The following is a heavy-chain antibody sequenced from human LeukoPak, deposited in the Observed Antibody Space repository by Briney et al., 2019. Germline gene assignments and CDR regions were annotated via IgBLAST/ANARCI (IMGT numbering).Heavy chain of an antibody. CDR2: IYYSGST. CDR3: ARDFSQYYYDSSGYWDY. Sequence: LETLSLTCTVSGGSISSYYWSWIRQPPGKGPEWIGYIYYSGSTNYNPSLKSRVTISVDTSKNQFSLKLSSVTAADTAVYYCARDFSQYYYDSSGYWDYWGQGTLVTVSS. J-gene: IGHJ4*02. D-gene: IGHD3-22*01. V-gene: IGHV4-59*01. CDR1: GGSISSYY.